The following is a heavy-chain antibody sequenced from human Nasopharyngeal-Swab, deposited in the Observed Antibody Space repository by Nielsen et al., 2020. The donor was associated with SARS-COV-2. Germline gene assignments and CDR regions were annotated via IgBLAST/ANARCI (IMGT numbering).Heavy chain of an antibody. CDR3: ARVVCSGGSCYQNRYYFDY. D-gene: IGHD2-15*01. CDR2: INSDGSST. V-gene: IGHV3-74*01. J-gene: IGHJ4*02. Sequence: GGSLRLSCAASGFTFSSYWMHWVRQAPGKGLVWVSRINSDGSSTSYADSVKGRFTISRDNAKNTLYLQMNSLRAEDTAVYYCARVVCSGGSCYQNRYYFDYWGQGTLVTVPS. CDR1: GFTFSSYW.